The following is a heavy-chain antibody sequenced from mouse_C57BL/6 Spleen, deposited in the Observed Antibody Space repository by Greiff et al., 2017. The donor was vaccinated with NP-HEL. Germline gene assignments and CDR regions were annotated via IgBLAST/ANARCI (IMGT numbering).Heavy chain of an antibody. V-gene: IGHV2-6-1*01. CDR2: IWSDGST. J-gene: IGHJ4*01. Sequence: QVQLKESGPGLVAPSQSLSITCTVSGFSLTSYGVHWVRQPPGKGLEWLVVIWSDGSTTYNSALKSRLSISKDNSKSQVFLKMNSLQTDDTAMYYCARQNYYGTLDYAMDYWGQGTSVTVSS. CDR1: GFSLTSYG. CDR3: ARQNYYGTLDYAMDY. D-gene: IGHD1-1*01.